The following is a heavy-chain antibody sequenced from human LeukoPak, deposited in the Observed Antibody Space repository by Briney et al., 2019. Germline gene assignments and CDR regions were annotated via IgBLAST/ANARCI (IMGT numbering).Heavy chain of an antibody. J-gene: IGHJ4*02. D-gene: IGHD4-4*01. CDR2: ISYDGSNK. Sequence: GGSLRLSCAASGFTFSSYAMHWVRQAPGKGLEWVAVISYDGSNKYYADSVKGRFTISRDNSKNTLYLQMNSLRAEDTAVYYCAKDGSTVTTDYWGQGTLVTVSS. CDR3: AKDGSTVTTDY. V-gene: IGHV3-30-3*01. CDR1: GFTFSSYA.